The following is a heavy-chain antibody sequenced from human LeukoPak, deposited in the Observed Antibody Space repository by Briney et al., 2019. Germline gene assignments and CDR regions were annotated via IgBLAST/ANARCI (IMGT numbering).Heavy chain of an antibody. D-gene: IGHD5-24*01. J-gene: IGHJ4*02. CDR3: AKDIYRGLDMATRPDY. CDR1: GFTFDDYA. V-gene: IGHV3-43*02. Sequence: GGSLRLSCAASGFTFDDYAMHWVRQAPGKGLEWVSLISGDAGSTYYADSVKGRFTISRDDSKNSLYLQMDSLRTEDTAFYYCAKDIYRGLDMATRPDYWGQGTLVTVSS. CDR2: ISGDAGST.